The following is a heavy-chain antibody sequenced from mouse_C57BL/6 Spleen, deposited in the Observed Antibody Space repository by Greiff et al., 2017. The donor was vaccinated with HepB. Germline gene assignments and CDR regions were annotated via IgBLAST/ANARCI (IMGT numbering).Heavy chain of an antibody. D-gene: IGHD2-1*01. V-gene: IGHV1-19*01. CDR1: GYTFTDYY. CDR3: ARNYGNYQYFDV. Sequence: EVQVVESGPVLVKPGASVKMSCKASGYTFTDYYMNWVKQSHGKSLEWIGVINPYNGGTSYNQKFKGKATLTVDKSSSTAYMELNSLTSEDSAVYYCARNYGNYQYFDVWGTGTTVTVSS. J-gene: IGHJ1*03. CDR2: INPYNGGT.